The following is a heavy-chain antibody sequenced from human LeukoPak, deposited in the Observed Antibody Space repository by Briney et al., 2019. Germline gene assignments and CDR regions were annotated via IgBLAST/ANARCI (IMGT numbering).Heavy chain of an antibody. CDR3: ARGRPHGNDY. CDR1: GFTFSSYW. D-gene: IGHD4-23*01. J-gene: IGHJ4*02. Sequence: GGSLRLSCAASGFTFSSYWMNWVRQAPGKGLVWVSRIASDGSSTTYADSVKGRFSTSRDNAKNTLYLQMNSLRVEDTAVYYCARGRPHGNDYWGQGTLVTVSS. CDR2: IASDGSST. V-gene: IGHV3-74*01.